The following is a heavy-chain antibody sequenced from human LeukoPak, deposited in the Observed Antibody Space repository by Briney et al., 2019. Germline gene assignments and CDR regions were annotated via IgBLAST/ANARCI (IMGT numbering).Heavy chain of an antibody. CDR2: IYTSGST. Sequence: SQTLSLTCTVSGGSISSGGYYWSWIRQPAGKGLEWIGRIYTSGSTNYNPSLKSRVTISVDTSKNQFSLKLSSVTAADTAVYYCARDTYYYDSSGYYVGSWFDPWGQGTLVTVSS. J-gene: IGHJ5*02. V-gene: IGHV4-61*02. D-gene: IGHD3-22*01. CDR1: GGSISSGGYY. CDR3: ARDTYYYDSSGYYVGSWFDP.